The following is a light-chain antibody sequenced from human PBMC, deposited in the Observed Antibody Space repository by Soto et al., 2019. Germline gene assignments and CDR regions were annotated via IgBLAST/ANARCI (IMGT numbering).Light chain of an antibody. CDR3: QQGDSFPIT. V-gene: IGKV1-12*01. J-gene: IGKJ5*01. CDR1: QGVSSC. Sequence: IQITQSPSTLSATVGDGATITCRASQGVSSCLAWYQKKPGKAPNLLIYTASSLQSGVPSRFSGSGSGTDFTLTINGLQHEDFATYYCQQGDSFPITFGQGTRLEIK. CDR2: TAS.